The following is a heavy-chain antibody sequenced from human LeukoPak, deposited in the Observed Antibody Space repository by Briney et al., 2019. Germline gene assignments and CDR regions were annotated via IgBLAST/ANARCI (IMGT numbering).Heavy chain of an antibody. CDR3: ARAYSSSWYFNWFDP. V-gene: IGHV4-59*08. Sequence: SETLSLACTDSGGSISSYYWSWIPQPPGKGLEWIGYIYYSGSTNYNPSLKSRVTISVDTSKNQFSLKLSSVTAADTAVYYCARAYSSSWYFNWFDPWGQGTLVTVSS. CDR2: IYYSGST. J-gene: IGHJ5*02. D-gene: IGHD6-13*01. CDR1: GGSISSYY.